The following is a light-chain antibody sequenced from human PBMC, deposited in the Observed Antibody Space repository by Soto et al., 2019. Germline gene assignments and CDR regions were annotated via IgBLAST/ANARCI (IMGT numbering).Light chain of an antibody. CDR2: EDN. CDR3: ATWDSSLSVR. V-gene: IGLV1-51*02. Sequence: QSVLTQPPSVSAAPGQKVTISCSGSASNIGNNFVSWYQHVPGIAPQVVIYEDNQRRSGIPDRFSGSKSGTTATLVITGLQTEDEADYYCATWDSSLSVRFGGGTKLTVL. CDR1: ASNIGNNF. J-gene: IGLJ3*02.